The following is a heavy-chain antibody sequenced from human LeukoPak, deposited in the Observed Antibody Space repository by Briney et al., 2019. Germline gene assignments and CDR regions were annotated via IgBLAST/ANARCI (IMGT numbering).Heavy chain of an antibody. V-gene: IGHV4-4*07. CDR3: AREVVPCVISTVRFDP. Sequence: SQTLSLTCAVSGASIRTYYWCWIRQPAGEGLEWIGRIYTSGSTDYNPSLKSRVTVSVDKSKNQLSLKLSSVTAADTAVYYCAREVVPCVISTVRFDPWGQGTLVTVSS. D-gene: IGHD3-22*01. CDR2: IYTSGST. J-gene: IGHJ5*02. CDR1: GASIRTYY.